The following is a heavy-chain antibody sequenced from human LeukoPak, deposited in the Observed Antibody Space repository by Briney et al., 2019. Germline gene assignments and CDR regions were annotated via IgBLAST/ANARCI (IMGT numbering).Heavy chain of an antibody. CDR2: ISYDGSNK. CDR3: ARDRCGGDCSPLTYYYYGMDV. CDR1: GFTFSSYG. D-gene: IGHD2-21*02. Sequence: GGSLRLSCAASGFTFSSYGMHWVRQAPGKGLEWVAVISYDGSNKYYADSVKGRFTISRDNSKNTLYLQMNSLRAEDTAVYYCARDRCGGDCSPLTYYYYGMDVWGQGTTVTVSS. J-gene: IGHJ6*02. V-gene: IGHV3-30*19.